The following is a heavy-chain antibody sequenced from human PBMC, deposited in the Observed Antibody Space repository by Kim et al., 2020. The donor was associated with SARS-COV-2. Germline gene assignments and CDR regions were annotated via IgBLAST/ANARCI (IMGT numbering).Heavy chain of an antibody. CDR2: IYYSGST. J-gene: IGHJ3*02. Sequence: SETLSLTCTVSGISISRNSYYWGWIPQPPGKGLEWIGSIYYSGSTYYNSSLKSRVTISMDTSKNQFSLKLTSVIAADTAVYYCARVFTRGAFDIWGQGTMVTVSS. V-gene: IGHV4-39*01. CDR1: GISISRNSYY. CDR3: ARVFTRGAFDI. D-gene: IGHD2-2*01.